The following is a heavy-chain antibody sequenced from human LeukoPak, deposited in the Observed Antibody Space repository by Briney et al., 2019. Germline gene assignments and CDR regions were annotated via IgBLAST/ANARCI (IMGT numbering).Heavy chain of an antibody. CDR1: GGSISSYY. J-gene: IGHJ3*02. CDR2: IYYSGST. D-gene: IGHD3-22*01. CDR3: ARVLGYYDSLIAFDI. Sequence: SETLSLTCTVSGGSISSYYWSWIRQPPGKGLEWIGYIYYSGSTNYNPSLKSRVTISVDTSKNQFSLKLSSVTAADTAVYYCARVLGYYDSLIAFDIWGQGTMVTVSS. V-gene: IGHV4-59*01.